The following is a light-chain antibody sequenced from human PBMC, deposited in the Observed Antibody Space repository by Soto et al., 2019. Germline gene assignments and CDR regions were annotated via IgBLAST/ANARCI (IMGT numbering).Light chain of an antibody. CDR1: QSVSNN. J-gene: IGKJ1*01. CDR3: QQYNNWWT. Sequence: EIVMTQSPATLSVSPGERATLSCRTSQSVSNNLAWYQKKPGQAPMLLIYGASTGAAGIPRRFSGSGSGTEFTFTISGLQSDYWAFYYCQQYNNWWTFGQGNRVYIK. V-gene: IGKV3-15*01. CDR2: GAS.